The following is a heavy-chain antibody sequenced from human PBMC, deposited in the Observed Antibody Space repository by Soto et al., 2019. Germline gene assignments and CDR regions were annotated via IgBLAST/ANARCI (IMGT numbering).Heavy chain of an antibody. CDR2: IKQDGSEE. Sequence: GGSLRLSCAASGFTFSSYWMSWVRQAPGKGLEWVANIKQDGSEEYYVDSVKGRFTISRDNAKNSLYLQMNSLRAEDTAVYYCARDSRANYDFWSGYLNWFDPWGQGTLVTVSS. J-gene: IGHJ5*02. V-gene: IGHV3-7*05. D-gene: IGHD3-3*01. CDR1: GFTFSSYW. CDR3: ARDSRANYDFWSGYLNWFDP.